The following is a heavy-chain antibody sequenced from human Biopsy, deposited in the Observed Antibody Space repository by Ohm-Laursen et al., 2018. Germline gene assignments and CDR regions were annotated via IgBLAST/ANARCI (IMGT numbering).Heavy chain of an antibody. CDR3: GNEVHGRDY. CDR2: INQSGRT. V-gene: IGHV4-34*08. CDR1: GGTFSDYY. Sequence: SETLSLTCKVYGGTFSDYYWSWIRQPPGKGLEWIGQINQSGRTNYNPSLKSRVNISADKSNNQFSLKLTSVTSADTAVYFCGNEVHGRDYWGLGALVTVSS. J-gene: IGHJ4*02. D-gene: IGHD2-15*01.